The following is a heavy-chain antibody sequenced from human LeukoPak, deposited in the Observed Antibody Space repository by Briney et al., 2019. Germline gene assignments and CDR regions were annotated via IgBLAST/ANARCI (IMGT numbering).Heavy chain of an antibody. Sequence: GRSLRLSCAASGFTFSSYAMHWVRQAPGKGLEWVAVISYDGSNKYYADSVKGRFTISRDNSKNTLYLQMNSLRAEDTAAYYCARDREYYDILTGYPYYYGMDVWGQGTTVTVSS. CDR1: GFTFSSYA. J-gene: IGHJ6*02. D-gene: IGHD3-9*01. CDR3: ARDREYYDILTGYPYYYGMDV. CDR2: ISYDGSNK. V-gene: IGHV3-30-3*01.